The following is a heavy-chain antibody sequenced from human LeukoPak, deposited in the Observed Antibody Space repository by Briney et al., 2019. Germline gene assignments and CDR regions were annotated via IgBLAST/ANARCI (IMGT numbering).Heavy chain of an antibody. D-gene: IGHD4-17*01. CDR2: IYYSRST. V-gene: IGHV4-59*01. CDR1: GGSISSYY. CDR3: ARAPTVTNFDY. Sequence: SETLSLTCTVSGGSISSYYWSWIRQPPGKGLEWIGYIYYSRSTNYNPSLKSRVTISVDTSKNQFSLKLSSVTAADTAVYYCARAPTVTNFDYWGQGTLVTVSS. J-gene: IGHJ4*02.